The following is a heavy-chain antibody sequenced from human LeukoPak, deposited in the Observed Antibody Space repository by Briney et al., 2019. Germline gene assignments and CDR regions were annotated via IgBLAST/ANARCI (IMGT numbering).Heavy chain of an antibody. J-gene: IGHJ4*02. CDR3: ARWEVDTAMVDY. D-gene: IGHD5-18*01. CDR2: IKEDGSEK. V-gene: IGHV3-7*02. Sequence: GGSLRLSCAASGFTFSSYCMSWVRQAPGKGLEWVANIKEDGSEKYYVESVKGRFTISRDNAKNSLYLQMNSLRAEDTAVYYCARWEVDTAMVDYWGQGTLVTVSS. CDR1: GFTFSSYC.